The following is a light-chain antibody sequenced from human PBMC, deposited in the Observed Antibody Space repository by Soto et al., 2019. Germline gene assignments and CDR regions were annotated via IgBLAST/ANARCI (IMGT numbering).Light chain of an antibody. CDR3: QHYNSYSET. V-gene: IGKV1-5*03. CDR1: QTISSW. CDR2: KAS. J-gene: IGKJ1*01. Sequence: DIQMTQSPSTLSGSVGDRVTITCRASQTISSWLAWYQQKPGKAPKLRIYKASTLKSGVPSRFSGSGSWTEFTLTISSLQPDDFATYYCQHYNSYSETFGQGTKVELK.